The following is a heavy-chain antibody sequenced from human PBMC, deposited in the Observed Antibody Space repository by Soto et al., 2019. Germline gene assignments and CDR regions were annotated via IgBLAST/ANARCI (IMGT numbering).Heavy chain of an antibody. V-gene: IGHV3-23*01. CDR3: AKGVSSIPWLDS. Sequence: PGGSLRLSCAASGFTFRSYAMSWVRQAPGKGLEWVSGISDSGSRTYYADSVKGRVTISRDNSKNTLYLQMNSLRAEDTAIYYCAKGVSSIPWLDSWGQGTLVTVSS. D-gene: IGHD4-4*01. CDR2: ISDSGSRT. CDR1: GFTFRSYA. J-gene: IGHJ5*01.